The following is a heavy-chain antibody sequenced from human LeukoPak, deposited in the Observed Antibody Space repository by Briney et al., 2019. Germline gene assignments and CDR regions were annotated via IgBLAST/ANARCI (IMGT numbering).Heavy chain of an antibody. CDR3: ARGDSNYAFDI. J-gene: IGHJ3*02. D-gene: IGHD4-11*01. V-gene: IGHV4-59*01. Sequence: ASETLSLTCTVSGGSTSSYYWSWLRQPPGKGLEWIGYIHYSGSTNHNPSLKSRVTISVDTSKNHFSLKLSSVTAADTAVYYRARGDSNYAFDIWGQGTMVTVSS. CDR2: IHYSGST. CDR1: GGSTSSYY.